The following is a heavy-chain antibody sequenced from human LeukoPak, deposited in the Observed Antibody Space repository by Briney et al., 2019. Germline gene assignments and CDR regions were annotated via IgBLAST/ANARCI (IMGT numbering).Heavy chain of an antibody. V-gene: IGHV4-39*01. CDR3: ARKSQDHYYFHY. CDR1: GGSISSSSYY. Sequence: SETLSLTCTVSGGSISSSSYYWGWIRQPPGKGLEWIGSIYYSGSTYYNPSLKSRVTISVDTSKNQFSLKLSSVTAADTAVYYCARKSQDHYYFHYWGQGTLVTVSS. D-gene: IGHD1-14*01. CDR2: IYYSGST. J-gene: IGHJ4*02.